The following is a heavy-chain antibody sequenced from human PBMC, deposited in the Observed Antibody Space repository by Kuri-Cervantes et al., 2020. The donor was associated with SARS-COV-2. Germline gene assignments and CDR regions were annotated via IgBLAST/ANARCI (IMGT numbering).Heavy chain of an antibody. V-gene: IGHV4-38-2*02. CDR3: ARGDYGDHPYYFDY. CDR2: IYHSGST. CDR1: GGSISSGYY. Sequence: SETLSLTCTVSGGSISSGYYWGWIRQPPGKGLEWIGSIYHSGSTYYNPSLKSRVTISVDTSKNQFSLKLSSVTAADTAVYYCARGDYGDHPYYFDYWGQGTLVTVSS. J-gene: IGHJ4*02. D-gene: IGHD4-17*01.